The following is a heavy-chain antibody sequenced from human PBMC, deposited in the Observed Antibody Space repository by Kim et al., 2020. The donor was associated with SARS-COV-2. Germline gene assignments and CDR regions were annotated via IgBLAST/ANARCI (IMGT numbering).Heavy chain of an antibody. D-gene: IGHD2-15*01. CDR1: GGTFSSYA. CDR3: ARDPENQYCSGGSCYPSNFDY. Sequence: SVKVSCKASGGTFSSYAISWVRQAPGQGLEWMGGIIPIFGTANYAQKFQGRVTITADESTSTAYMELNSLRSEDTAVYYCARDPENQYCSGGSCYPSNFDYWGQGTLVTVSS. J-gene: IGHJ4*02. V-gene: IGHV1-69*13. CDR2: IIPIFGTA.